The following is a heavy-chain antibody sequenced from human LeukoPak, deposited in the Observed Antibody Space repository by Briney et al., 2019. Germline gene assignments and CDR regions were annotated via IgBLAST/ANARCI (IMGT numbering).Heavy chain of an antibody. J-gene: IGHJ4*02. D-gene: IGHD2-21*01. CDR3: ARSGVPYCGGDCKFDC. CDR2: MNPNSGNT. Sequence: ASVKVSCKASGYTFTSYDINWVRQATGQGLEWMGWMNPNSGNTGYAQKFQGRVTMTRNTSISTAYMELSSLRSEDTAVYYCARSGVPYCGGDCKFDCWGQGTLVTVSS. V-gene: IGHV1-8*01. CDR1: GYTFTSYD.